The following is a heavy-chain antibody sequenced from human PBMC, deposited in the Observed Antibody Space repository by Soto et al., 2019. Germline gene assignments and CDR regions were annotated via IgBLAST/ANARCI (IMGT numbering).Heavy chain of an antibody. CDR1: GFTFSSYG. V-gene: IGHV3-33*01. Sequence: GGSLRLSCAASGFTFSSYGMHWVRQAPGKGLEWVAVIWYDGSNKYYADSVKGRFTISRDNSKNTLYLQMNSLRAEDTAVYYCARGIRDYDILTGFRYYGMDVWGQGTTVTVSS. CDR2: IWYDGSNK. D-gene: IGHD3-9*01. CDR3: ARGIRDYDILTGFRYYGMDV. J-gene: IGHJ6*02.